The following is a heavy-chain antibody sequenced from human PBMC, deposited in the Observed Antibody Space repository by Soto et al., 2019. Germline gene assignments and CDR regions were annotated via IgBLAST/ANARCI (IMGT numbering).Heavy chain of an antibody. J-gene: IGHJ3*02. V-gene: IGHV3-30*18. CDR2: ISYDGSNK. CDR1: GFTFSSYG. CDR3: AKDSKYYDFWSGYSAVDAFDI. Sequence: PGGSLRLSCAASGFTFSSYGMHWVRQAPGKGLEWVAVISYDGSNKYYADSVKGRFTISRDNSKNTLYLQMNSLRAEDTAVYYCAKDSKYYDFWSGYSAVDAFDIWGQGTMVTVSS. D-gene: IGHD3-3*01.